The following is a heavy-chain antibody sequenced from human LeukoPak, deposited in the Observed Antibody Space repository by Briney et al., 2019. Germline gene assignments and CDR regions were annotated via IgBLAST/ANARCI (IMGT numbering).Heavy chain of an antibody. Sequence: KAGGSLRLSCAASGFIFSSYSMNWVRQAPGKGLEWVSSISGSSSYIYYADSVKGRFTISRDNAKNSLYLQMNSLRAEDTAVYYCARETTIFGLTYYYGMDVWGQGTTVTVSS. J-gene: IGHJ6*02. D-gene: IGHD3-3*01. CDR3: ARETTIFGLTYYYGMDV. CDR1: GFIFSSYS. CDR2: ISGSSSYI. V-gene: IGHV3-21*01.